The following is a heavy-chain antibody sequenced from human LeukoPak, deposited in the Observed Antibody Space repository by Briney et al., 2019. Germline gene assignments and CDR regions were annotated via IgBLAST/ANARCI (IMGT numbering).Heavy chain of an antibody. D-gene: IGHD3-10*01. J-gene: IGHJ6*04. Sequence: GASVKVSCKASGYTFTSYAMHWVRQAPGQRLEWMGWINAGNGNTKYSQKFQGRVTITRDTSASTAYMELSSLRSEDTAVYYCARPMVRGAFGYYYGMDVWGKGTTVTVSS. CDR3: ARPMVRGAFGYYYGMDV. CDR2: INAGNGNT. CDR1: GYTFTSYA. V-gene: IGHV1-3*01.